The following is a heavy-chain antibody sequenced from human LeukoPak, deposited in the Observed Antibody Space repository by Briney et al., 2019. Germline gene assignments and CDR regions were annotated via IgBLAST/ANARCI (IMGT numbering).Heavy chain of an antibody. CDR3: ARLSGSGSQFDY. J-gene: IGHJ4*02. Sequence: SETLSLTCTVSGGSISSSSYYWGWIRQPPGKGLEWIGTIYYSGSTYYNPSLKSRVTISVDTSKNQFSLKLSSVTAADTAVYYCARLSGSGSQFDYWGQGTQVTVSS. V-gene: IGHV4-39*01. CDR2: IYYSGST. D-gene: IGHD3-10*01. CDR1: GGSISSSSYY.